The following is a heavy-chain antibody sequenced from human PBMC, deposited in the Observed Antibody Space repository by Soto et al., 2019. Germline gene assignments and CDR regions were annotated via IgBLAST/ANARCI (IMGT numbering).Heavy chain of an antibody. CDR3: ARHGYDYIWGSYRSAFDI. CDR2: IYPGDSDT. V-gene: IGHV5-51*01. CDR1: EYRCAGYG. D-gene: IGHD3-16*02. Sequence: GESIRVSSKGAEYRCAGYGIGWVRQKPGKGLEWMGIIYPGDSDTRYSPSFQGQVTISADKSIRTAYLRWSSLKASDTAMYYCARHGYDYIWGSYRSAFDIWGQGTMVTVSS. J-gene: IGHJ3*02.